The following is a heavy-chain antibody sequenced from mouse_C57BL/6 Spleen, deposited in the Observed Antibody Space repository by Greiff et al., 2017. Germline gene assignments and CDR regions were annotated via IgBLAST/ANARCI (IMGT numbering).Heavy chain of an antibody. J-gene: IGHJ4*01. CDR3: ARSGLLDMDY. V-gene: IGHV1-69*01. CDR1: GYTFTSYW. CDR2: IDPSDSYT. D-gene: IGHD3-3*01. Sequence: QVQLKQPGAELVMPGASVKLSCKASGYTFTSYWMHWVKQRPGQGLEWIGEIDPSDSYTNYNQKFKGKSTLTVDKSSSTAYMQLSSLPSEDSAVYYCARSGLLDMDYWGQGTSVTVSS.